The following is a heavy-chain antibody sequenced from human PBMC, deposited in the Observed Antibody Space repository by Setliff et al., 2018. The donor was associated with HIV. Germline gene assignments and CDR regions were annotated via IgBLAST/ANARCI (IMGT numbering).Heavy chain of an antibody. CDR3: AKAELSSGRYYFDY. J-gene: IGHJ4*02. V-gene: IGHV3-23*01. CDR1: GFSFRSYA. Sequence: PGGSLRLSCAASGFSFRSYAVSWVRQAPGKGLEWVSVISGSGDITYYRESVKGRFTVSRDNSNNTVYLQMNSLRAEDTAVYYCAKAELSSGRYYFDYWGQGTLVTVSS. CDR2: ISGSGDIT. D-gene: IGHD6-19*01.